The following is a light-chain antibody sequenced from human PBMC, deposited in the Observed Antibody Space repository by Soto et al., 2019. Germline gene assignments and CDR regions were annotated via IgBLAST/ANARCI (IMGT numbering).Light chain of an antibody. Sequence: DIQMTQFPSSLSASVGDRVTITCRASQGIRNDLGWYQQKPGKAPKRLIYAASSLQSGVPSRFSGSGSGTEFTPAISSLRPEDSATFYCLQHSTYPLTFGQGTKVEIK. J-gene: IGKJ1*01. V-gene: IGKV1-17*01. CDR3: LQHSTYPLT. CDR2: AAS. CDR1: QGIRND.